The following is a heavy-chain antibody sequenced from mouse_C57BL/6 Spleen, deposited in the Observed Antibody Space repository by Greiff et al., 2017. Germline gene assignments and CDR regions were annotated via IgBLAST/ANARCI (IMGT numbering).Heavy chain of an antibody. V-gene: IGHV1-55*01. CDR1: GYTFTSYW. Sequence: QVHVKQPGAELVKPGASVKMSCKASGYTFTSYWITWVKQRPGQGLEWIGDIYPGSGSTNYNEKFKSKATLTVDTSSSTAYMQLSSLTSEDSAVYYCARYYSNYVNYAMDYWGQGTSVTVSS. J-gene: IGHJ4*01. CDR3: ARYYSNYVNYAMDY. CDR2: IYPGSGST. D-gene: IGHD2-5*01.